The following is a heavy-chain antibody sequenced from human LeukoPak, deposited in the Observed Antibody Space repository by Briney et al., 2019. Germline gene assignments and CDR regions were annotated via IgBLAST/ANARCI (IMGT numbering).Heavy chain of an antibody. CDR2: ISSSGSTI. CDR3: AKPGEKLTHYFDY. D-gene: IGHD4/OR15-4a*01. Sequence: GGSLRLSCAASGFTFSSYEMNWVRQAPGKGLEWVSYISSSGSTIYYADSVKGRFTISRDNSKNTLYLQMNSLRAEDTAVYYCAKPGEKLTHYFDYWGQGTLVTVSS. CDR1: GFTFSSYE. J-gene: IGHJ4*02. V-gene: IGHV3-48*03.